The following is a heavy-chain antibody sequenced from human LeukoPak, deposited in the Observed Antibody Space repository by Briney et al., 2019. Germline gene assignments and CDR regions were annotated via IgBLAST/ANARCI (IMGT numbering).Heavy chain of an antibody. J-gene: IGHJ4*02. CDR1: GFTFSSYA. CDR2: ISGSGGST. CDR3: ANQQWSCSHYFDY. V-gene: IGHV3-23*01. D-gene: IGHD6-19*01. Sequence: GGSLRLSCAASGFTFSSYAMSWVRQAPGKGLEWVSAISGSGGSTYYADSVKGRFTISRDNSKNTLYLQMNSLRAEDTAVYYCANQQWSCSHYFDYWGQGTLVTVSS.